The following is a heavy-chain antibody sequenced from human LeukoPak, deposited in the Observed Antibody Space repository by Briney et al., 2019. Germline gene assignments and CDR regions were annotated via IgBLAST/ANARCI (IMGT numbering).Heavy chain of an antibody. CDR3: ARKPDYGDYGDY. V-gene: IGHV3-30*04. D-gene: IGHD4-17*01. J-gene: IGHJ4*02. CDR1: GSTFSSHA. CDR2: ISSDGGNN. Sequence: GGSLRLSCAASGSTFSSHAMHWVRQAPGKGLEWVAVISSDGGNNYSADSVKGRFTISRDNSKNTLYLQMNSLRGEDTAVYYCARKPDYGDYGDYWGQGTLVTVSS.